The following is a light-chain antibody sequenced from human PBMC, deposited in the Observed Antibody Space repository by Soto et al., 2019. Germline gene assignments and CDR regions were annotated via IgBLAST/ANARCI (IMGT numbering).Light chain of an antibody. CDR2: EAS. J-gene: IGKJ1*01. Sequence: IVLTRSPSTLSGSVGDRVTLTSRASQTISSWLAWYQQKPGKAPKVLIYEASTLKSGVPSRFSGSGSGTEFTLTISSLQPDDFATYYCQHYNSYSEAFGQGTKVDI. CDR3: QHYNSYSEA. V-gene: IGKV1-5*03. CDR1: QTISSW.